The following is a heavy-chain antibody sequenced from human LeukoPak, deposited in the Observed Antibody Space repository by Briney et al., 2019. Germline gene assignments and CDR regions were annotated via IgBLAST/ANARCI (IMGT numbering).Heavy chain of an antibody. Sequence: GGSLRLSCAASGFTFSTYAMSWVRQAPGKGLEWVSVIIGSGGRTYYADSVKGRFTISRDNSKNTLSLQMNSLRAEDTAVYYCAKGPRTVRFGDRHKGIFDYWGQGTLVTVSS. D-gene: IGHD3-10*01. CDR2: IIGSGGRT. CDR3: AKGPRTVRFGDRHKGIFDY. J-gene: IGHJ4*02. CDR1: GFTFSTYA. V-gene: IGHV3-23*01.